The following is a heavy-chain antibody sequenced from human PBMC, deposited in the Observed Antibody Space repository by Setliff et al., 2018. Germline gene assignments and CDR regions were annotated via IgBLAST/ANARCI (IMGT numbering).Heavy chain of an antibody. V-gene: IGHV1-18*01. CDR3: ARDEDRDEMEIQGY. Sequence: ASVKVSCKTSGYTFINYGLSWMRQAPGQGLEWMGWISGYNGNTDYAQNLQGRVTMTIDTSTSTAYMELRSLRSDDTAVYYCARDEDRDEMEIQGYWGQGTRVTVSS. J-gene: IGHJ4*02. CDR2: ISGYNGNT. D-gene: IGHD1-7*01. CDR1: GYTFINYG.